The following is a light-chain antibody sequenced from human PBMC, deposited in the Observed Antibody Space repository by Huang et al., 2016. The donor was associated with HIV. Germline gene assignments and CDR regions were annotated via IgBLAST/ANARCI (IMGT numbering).Light chain of an antibody. J-gene: IGKJ4*01. CDR3: QQYYSTPSLT. Sequence: DIQMTQSPSSLSASAGDRVTITCRASQDSRNSLAWYQQKPGRAPKLLLYASSRLQNGVPSRFSGSGSGTDYTLTISGLQPEDFATYYCQQYYSTPSLTFGGGTKVEIK. CDR2: ASS. CDR1: QDSRNS. V-gene: IGKV1-NL1*01.